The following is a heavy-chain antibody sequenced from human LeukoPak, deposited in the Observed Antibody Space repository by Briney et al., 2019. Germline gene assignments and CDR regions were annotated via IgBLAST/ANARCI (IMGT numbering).Heavy chain of an antibody. CDR3: AIQDYYGSGAGGSDY. J-gene: IGHJ4*02. V-gene: IGHV5-51*01. CDR1: GYSFTSYW. CDR2: IYPGDSDT. D-gene: IGHD3-10*01. Sequence: PGESLKISCKGSGYSFTSYWIGWVRQMPGKGLEWMGIIYPGDSDTRYSPSFQGQVTISADKSISTAYLQWSSLKASDTAMYYCAIQDYYGSGAGGSDYWGQGTLVTVSS.